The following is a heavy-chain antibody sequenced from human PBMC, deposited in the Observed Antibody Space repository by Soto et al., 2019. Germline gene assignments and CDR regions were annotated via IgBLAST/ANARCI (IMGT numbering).Heavy chain of an antibody. J-gene: IGHJ4*02. V-gene: IGHV1-8*02. D-gene: IGHD3-10*01. CDR3: ARGGVFFFAAPTNPFDY. CDR1: GYTFTSYA. Sequence: ASVKVSCKASGYTFTSYAMHWVRQAPGQGLEWMGWMNPNSGNTGYAQKFQGRVTMTRNTSISTAYMELSSLRSEDTAVYYCARGGVFFFAAPTNPFDYWGQGTLVTVSS. CDR2: MNPNSGNT.